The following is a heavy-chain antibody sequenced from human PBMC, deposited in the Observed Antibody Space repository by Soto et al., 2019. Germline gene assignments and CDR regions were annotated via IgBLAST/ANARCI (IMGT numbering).Heavy chain of an antibody. J-gene: IGHJ6*02. D-gene: IGHD3-3*01. V-gene: IGHV1-69*13. Sequence: GASVKVSCKASGGTFSNYAISWVRQAPGQGLEWMGGIIPIFGTANYAQKFQGRVTITADESTSTAYMELSSLRSEDTAVYYCARDLSLRFLNLKHYYGMDVWGQGTTVTVS. CDR3: ARDLSLRFLNLKHYYGMDV. CDR2: IIPIFGTA. CDR1: GGTFSNYA.